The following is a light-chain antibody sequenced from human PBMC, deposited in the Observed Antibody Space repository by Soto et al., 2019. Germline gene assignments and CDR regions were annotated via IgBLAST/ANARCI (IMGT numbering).Light chain of an antibody. CDR2: GNN. J-gene: IGLJ3*02. Sequence: QSVLTQPPSVSGAPGQRVTISCTGSSSNIGAGYDVHWYQQLPGAAPKLLIYGNNNRPSGVPDRFSASKSGTSVSLAITGLQTEDEAEYFCQSYDSGLSGSGVFGGGTQLTVL. CDR1: SSNIGAGYD. V-gene: IGLV1-40*01. CDR3: QSYDSGLSGSGV.